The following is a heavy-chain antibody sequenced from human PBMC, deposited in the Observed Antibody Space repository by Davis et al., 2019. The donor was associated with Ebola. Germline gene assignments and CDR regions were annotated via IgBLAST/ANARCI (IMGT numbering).Heavy chain of an antibody. CDR1: GGTFTSFA. Sequence: SVKVSCKTSGGTFTSFAIGWVRQAPGQGLEWMGGIIPMFRSANYAHKFQGRATITADESTRTVYMELSRLTSDDTAVYYCAREERGYYYDSSGYGTDNWFDPWGQGTLVTVSS. CDR3: AREERGYYYDSSGYGTDNWFDP. J-gene: IGHJ5*02. CDR2: IIPMFRSA. D-gene: IGHD3-22*01. V-gene: IGHV1-69*13.